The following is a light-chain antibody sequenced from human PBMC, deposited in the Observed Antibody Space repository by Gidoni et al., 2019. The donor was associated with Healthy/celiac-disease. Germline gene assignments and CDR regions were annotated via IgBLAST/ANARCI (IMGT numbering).Light chain of an antibody. V-gene: IGKV1-39*01. CDR2: AAS. Sequence: DIQMTQSPSSLSASVGDRVTITCRASQSISSYLNWYQQKPGKAPKLLIYAASSLQSGVPSRFSGSGSGTDFTLTISSLQPEDFATYYCQSETFXXXTKLEIK. J-gene: IGKJ2*01. CDR1: QSISSY. CDR3: QSET.